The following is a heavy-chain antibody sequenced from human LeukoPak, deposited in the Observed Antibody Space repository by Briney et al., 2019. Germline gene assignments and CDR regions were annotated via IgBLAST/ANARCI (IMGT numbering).Heavy chain of an antibody. D-gene: IGHD6-19*01. CDR1: GGSFSGYY. Sequence: SETLSLTCAVYGGSFSGYYWSWIRQPPGKGMEWIGEINHSGSTNYNPSLKSRVTISVDTSKNQFSLKLSSVTAADTAVYYCAQTSSGWYRDWGQGTLVTVSS. J-gene: IGHJ4*02. CDR2: INHSGST. CDR3: AQTSSGWYRD. V-gene: IGHV4-34*01.